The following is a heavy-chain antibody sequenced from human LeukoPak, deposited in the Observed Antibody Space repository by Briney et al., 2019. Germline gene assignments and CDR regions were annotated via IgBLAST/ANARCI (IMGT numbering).Heavy chain of an antibody. J-gene: IGHJ2*01. CDR2: INHSGST. Sequence: SETLSLTCAVYGGSFSGYYWSWIRQPPGKGLEWIGEINHSGSTNYNPSLKSRVTISVDTSKNQFSLKLSSVTAADMAVYYCAQLRGYFDLWGRGTLVTVSS. CDR3: AQLRGYFDL. CDR1: GGSFSGYY. D-gene: IGHD5-24*01. V-gene: IGHV4-34*01.